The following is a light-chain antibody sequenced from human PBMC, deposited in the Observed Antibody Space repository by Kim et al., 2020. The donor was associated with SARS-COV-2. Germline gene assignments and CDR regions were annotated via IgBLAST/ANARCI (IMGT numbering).Light chain of an antibody. V-gene: IGKV1-5*03. CDR1: QSISSW. J-gene: IGKJ4*01. Sequence: SASVGDRVNITCRASQSISSWLAWYQQKPGKAPKLLIYKASSLESGVPSRFSGSGSGTEFTLTISSLQPDDFATYYCQQYNSYPLTFGGGTKVDIK. CDR2: KAS. CDR3: QQYNSYPLT.